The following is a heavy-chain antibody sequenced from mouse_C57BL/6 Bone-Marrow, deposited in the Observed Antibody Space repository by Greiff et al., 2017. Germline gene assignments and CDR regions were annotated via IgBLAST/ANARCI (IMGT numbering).Heavy chain of an antibody. CDR3: AREGRVGYYGSSYVYYAMDY. D-gene: IGHD1-1*01. CDR1: GYTFTDYY. V-gene: IGHV1-55*01. Sequence: QVQLQQSGAELVKPGASVKISCKASGYTFTDYYINWVKQRPGQGLEWIGDIYPGSGSTNYNEKFKSKATLTVDTSSSTAYMQLSSLTSEDSAVYYCAREGRVGYYGSSYVYYAMDYWGQGTSVTVSS. CDR2: IYPGSGST. J-gene: IGHJ4*01.